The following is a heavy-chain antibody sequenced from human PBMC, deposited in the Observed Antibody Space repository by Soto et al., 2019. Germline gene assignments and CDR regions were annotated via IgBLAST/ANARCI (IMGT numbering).Heavy chain of an antibody. V-gene: IGHV4-39*01. CDR2: IYYSGST. CDR3: ARLDLDPPDIGNWNDYYYYYMDV. D-gene: IGHD1-1*01. Sequence: SETLSLTCTVSGGSISSSSYYWGWIRQPPGKGLEWIGSIYYSGSTYYNPSLKSRVTISVDTSKNQFSLKLSSVTAADTAVYYCARLDLDPPDIGNWNDYYYYYMDVWGKGTTVTVSS. J-gene: IGHJ6*03. CDR1: GGSISSSSYY.